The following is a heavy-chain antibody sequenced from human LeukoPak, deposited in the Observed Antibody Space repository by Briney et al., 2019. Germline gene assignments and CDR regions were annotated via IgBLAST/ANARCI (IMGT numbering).Heavy chain of an antibody. J-gene: IGHJ4*02. V-gene: IGHV3-11*01. CDR1: GFTFTDYY. CDR2: ISRSGSTI. Sequence: GGSLRLSCAASGFTFTDYYMSWIRQAPGKGLEWVSHISRSGSTIYYADSVKGRFTISRDNSKNTLYLQMNSLRAEDTAVYYCAKRTGVTELHFDHWGQGTLVTVSS. CDR3: AKRTGVTELHFDH. D-gene: IGHD1-7*01.